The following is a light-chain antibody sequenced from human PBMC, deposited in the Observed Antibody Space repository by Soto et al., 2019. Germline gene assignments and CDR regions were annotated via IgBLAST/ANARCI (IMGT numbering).Light chain of an antibody. J-gene: IGLJ2*01. V-gene: IGLV1-51*01. CDR2: DDN. CDR1: SSNIGRNF. Sequence: QSVLTQPPSVSAAPGQKVTISCSGSSSNIGRNFVSWYQHLPGTAPKLLIFDDNRRPSGIPDRFSGSKSGTSATLGITGLQTGDEADYYCGTWDLSLSEVVFGGGTKDTVL. CDR3: GTWDLSLSEVV.